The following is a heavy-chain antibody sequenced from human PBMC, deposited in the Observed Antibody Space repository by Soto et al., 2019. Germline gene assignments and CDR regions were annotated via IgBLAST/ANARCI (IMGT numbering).Heavy chain of an antibody. V-gene: IGHV4-4*07. CDR1: GGSIGSHY. Sequence: SETLSLTCTISGGSIGSHYWTWIRQPAGKGLEWIGRIYSSGSTQYNPSLQSRVTMSLDTSKNQFSLRLESVTAADTAVYYCARGQRFSDWFDPWGQGTLVTVSS. CDR2: IYSSGST. CDR3: ARGQRFSDWFDP. D-gene: IGHD3-3*01. J-gene: IGHJ5*02.